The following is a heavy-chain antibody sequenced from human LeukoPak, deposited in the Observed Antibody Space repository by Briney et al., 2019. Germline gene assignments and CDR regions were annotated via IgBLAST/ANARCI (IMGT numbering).Heavy chain of an antibody. CDR3: ARDSGRYGYYMDV. J-gene: IGHJ6*04. Sequence: GGSLRLSCAASGFTFGSYAMHWVRQALGKGLEWVALISYDGSNKYYADSVKGRFIISRDNAKNSVYPQMNSLRVEDTAVYYCARDSGRYGYYMDVWGKGTTVTVSS. D-gene: IGHD1-26*01. CDR2: ISYDGSNK. CDR1: GFTFGSYA. V-gene: IGHV3-30*03.